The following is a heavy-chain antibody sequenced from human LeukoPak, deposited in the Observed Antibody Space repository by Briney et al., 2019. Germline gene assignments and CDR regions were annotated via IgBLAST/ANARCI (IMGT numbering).Heavy chain of an antibody. J-gene: IGHJ4*02. V-gene: IGHV3-23*01. D-gene: IGHD3-9*01. CDR1: GFTFSSYG. CDR3: AKVGGYYDILTGPFDY. CDR2: ISGSGGST. Sequence: GGSLRLSRAASGFTFSSYGMSWVRQAPGKGLEWVSAISGSGGSTYYADSVKGRFTISRDNSKNTLYLQMNSLRAEDTAVYYCAKVGGYYDILTGPFDYWGQGTLVTVSS.